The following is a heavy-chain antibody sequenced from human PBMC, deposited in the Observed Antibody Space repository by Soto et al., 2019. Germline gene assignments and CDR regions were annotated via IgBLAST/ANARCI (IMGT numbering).Heavy chain of an antibody. CDR3: ARGGLSLMDV. V-gene: IGHV1-3*01. CDR1: GYTFTSYA. D-gene: IGHD3-16*01. CDR2: INAGNGNT. Sequence: QVQLVQSGAEVKKPGASVKVSCKASGYTFTSYAMHWVRQAPGQRLEWMGWINAGNGNTKYSQKFQGRVTITRDTSASTANRGRSTMRPEDTAVYYGARGGLSLMDVGGQGTTVPVAS. J-gene: IGHJ6*02.